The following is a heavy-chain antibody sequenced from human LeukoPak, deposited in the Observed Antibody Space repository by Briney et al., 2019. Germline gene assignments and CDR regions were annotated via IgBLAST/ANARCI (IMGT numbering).Heavy chain of an antibody. CDR2: ISSSSSTI. D-gene: IGHD3-10*01. V-gene: IGHV3-48*01. CDR1: GFTFSSYS. Sequence: PGRSLRLSCAASGFTFSSYSMNWASQAPGEGLEWVSYISSSSSTIYYAGSVKGRFTISRDNAKNSLYLQMNSLRAEDTAVYYCAKYGSGFYYYYYMDVWGKGTTVTVSS. CDR3: AKYGSGFYYYYYMDV. J-gene: IGHJ6*03.